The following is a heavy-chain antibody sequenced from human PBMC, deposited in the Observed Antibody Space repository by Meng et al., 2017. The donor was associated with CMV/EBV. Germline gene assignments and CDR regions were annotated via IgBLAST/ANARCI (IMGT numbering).Heavy chain of an antibody. Sequence: GESLKISCAASGFTFSSYEMNWVRQAPGKGLEWVSYISSSGSTIYYADSVKGRFTISRDNAKNSLYLQMNSLRAEDTAVYYCARDTVPRYCSSTSCYRYYYSGMAVWGQGTTFTVSS. J-gene: IGHJ6*02. D-gene: IGHD2-2*02. CDR2: ISSSGSTI. V-gene: IGHV3-48*03. CDR3: ARDTVPRYCSSTSCYRYYYSGMAV. CDR1: GFTFSSYE.